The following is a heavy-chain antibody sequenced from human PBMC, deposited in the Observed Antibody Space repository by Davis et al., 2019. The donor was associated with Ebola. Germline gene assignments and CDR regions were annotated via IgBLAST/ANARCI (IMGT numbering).Heavy chain of an antibody. D-gene: IGHD3-3*01. CDR1: GYTFTSYG. CDR3: ARYRDFWSGYLNYFDY. J-gene: IGHJ4*02. CDR2: ISAYNGNT. V-gene: IGHV1-18*01. Sequence: AASVKVSCKASGYTFTSYGISWVRQAPGQGLEWMGWISAYNGNTDYAQKLQGRVTMTTDTSTSTAYMDLRSLRSDDTAVYYCARYRDFWSGYLNYFDYWGQGTLVIVSS.